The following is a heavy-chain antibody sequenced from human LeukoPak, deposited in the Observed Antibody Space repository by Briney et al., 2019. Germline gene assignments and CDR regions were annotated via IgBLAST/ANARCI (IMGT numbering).Heavy chain of an antibody. CDR2: ISNDGSNK. Sequence: PGRSLRLSCVASGFSFSNYAMHWVRQAPGKGLEWVAVISNDGSNKYYVDSVKGRFTISRDNSKNTLYLQMNSLRAEDTAVYYCAKGQQGYCSSTSCTHYYYYGMDVWGQGTTVTVSS. CDR1: GFSFSNYA. V-gene: IGHV3-30*18. J-gene: IGHJ6*02. CDR3: AKGQQGYCSSTSCTHYYYYGMDV. D-gene: IGHD2-2*01.